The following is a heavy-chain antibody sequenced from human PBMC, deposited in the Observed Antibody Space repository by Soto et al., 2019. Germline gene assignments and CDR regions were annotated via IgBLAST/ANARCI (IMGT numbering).Heavy chain of an antibody. CDR1: GGSISSYY. Sequence: SETLSLTCTVSGGSISSYYWSWIRQPPGKGLEWIGYIYYSGSTNYNPSLKSRVTISVDTSKNQFSLKLSSVTAADTAVYYCAMGLYPVTFDFWGTGTLVTVSS. CDR2: IYYSGST. J-gene: IGHJ4*02. V-gene: IGHV4-59*08. CDR3: AMGLYPVTFDF. D-gene: IGHD4-17*01.